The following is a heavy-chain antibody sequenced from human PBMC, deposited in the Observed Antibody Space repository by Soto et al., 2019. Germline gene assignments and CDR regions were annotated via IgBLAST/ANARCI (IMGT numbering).Heavy chain of an antibody. D-gene: IGHD3-3*01. Sequence: PGGSLRLSCAASGFTFSSYAMSWVRQAPGKRLEWVSAISGSGGSTYYADSVKGRFTISRDNSKNTLYLQMNSLRAEDTAVYYCATSTYYDFWSGTNWFDPWGQGTLVTVS. CDR2: ISGSGGST. V-gene: IGHV3-23*01. J-gene: IGHJ5*02. CDR3: ATSTYYDFWSGTNWFDP. CDR1: GFTFSSYA.